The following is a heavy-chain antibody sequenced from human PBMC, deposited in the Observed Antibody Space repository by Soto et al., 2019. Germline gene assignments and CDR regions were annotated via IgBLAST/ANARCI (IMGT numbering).Heavy chain of an antibody. CDR3: ARGPAGIDSGYNYYYYMDV. Sequence: SESLSLTCTVSGCSISSYYWSWIRQPPGKGLEWIGYIYYSGSTNYNPSLKSRVTISVDTSKNQFSLKPSSVTAADMAVYYCARGPAGIDSGYNYYYYMDVWGKGTTVTVSS. CDR2: IYYSGST. D-gene: IGHD5-12*01. CDR1: GCSISSYY. V-gene: IGHV4-59*01. J-gene: IGHJ6*03.